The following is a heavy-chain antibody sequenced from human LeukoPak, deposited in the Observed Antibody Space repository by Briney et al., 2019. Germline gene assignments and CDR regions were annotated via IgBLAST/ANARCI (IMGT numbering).Heavy chain of an antibody. J-gene: IGHJ4*02. CDR3: AKDIRITIFGALGRSTDY. CDR1: GFTFSSYA. Sequence: GGSLRLSCAASGFTFSSYAMSWVRQAPGKGLEWVSAISGSGGSTYYADSVKGRFTISRDNSKNTLYLQMNSLRAEDMAVYYCAKDIRITIFGALGRSTDYWGQGTLVTVSS. V-gene: IGHV3-23*01. CDR2: ISGSGGST. D-gene: IGHD3-3*01.